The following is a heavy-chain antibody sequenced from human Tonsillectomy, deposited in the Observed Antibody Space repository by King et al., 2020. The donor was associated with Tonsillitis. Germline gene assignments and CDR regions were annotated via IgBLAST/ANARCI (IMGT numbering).Heavy chain of an antibody. CDR3: ARAKLDTTGSYYLDH. D-gene: IGHD1-26*01. Sequence: VQLVESEGGVVQPGRSLRLSCAASGFTFSRYPMHWVRQAPGKGLEWVAIISYDGNNKYYADSVKGRFTISRDNSKNTLSLQMNSLRAEDTAVYYCARAKLDTTGSYYLDHRGQGTLVTVSS. CDR2: ISYDGNNK. CDR1: GFTFSRYP. J-gene: IGHJ4*02. V-gene: IGHV3-30-3*01.